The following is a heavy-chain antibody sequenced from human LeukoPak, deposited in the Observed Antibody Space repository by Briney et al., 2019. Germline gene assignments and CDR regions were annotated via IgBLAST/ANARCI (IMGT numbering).Heavy chain of an antibody. Sequence: SEPLSLTCTVSGGSITTYYWSWIRQPPGKGLEWIGFIYYNGITNYNPSLKTRVTISVDTSKNQFSLKLSAATAADTAVYYCARVSHFDSSGYSPWGQGTLVTVSS. CDR2: IYYNGIT. CDR1: GGSITTYY. CDR3: ARVSHFDSSGYSP. D-gene: IGHD3-22*01. V-gene: IGHV4-59*01. J-gene: IGHJ4*02.